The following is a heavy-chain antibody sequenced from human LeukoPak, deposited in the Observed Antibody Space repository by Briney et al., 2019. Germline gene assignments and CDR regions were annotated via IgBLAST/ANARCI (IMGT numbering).Heavy chain of an antibody. D-gene: IGHD3-10*01. V-gene: IGHV5-51*01. Sequence: GESLKISCKGSGYSFTSYWIGWVRQMPGKGLEWMGIIYPGDSDTRYSPSFQGQVTISADKSISTAYLQWSSLKASDTAMYYCARLFSYYYGSGSSNWFDPWGQGTLVTVSS. CDR1: GYSFTSYW. J-gene: IGHJ5*02. CDR2: IYPGDSDT. CDR3: ARLFSYYYGSGSSNWFDP.